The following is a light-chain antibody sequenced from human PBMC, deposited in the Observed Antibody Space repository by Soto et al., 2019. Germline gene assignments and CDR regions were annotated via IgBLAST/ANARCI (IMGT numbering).Light chain of an antibody. V-gene: IGKV3-20*01. Sequence: ETVLTQSPGTLSLSPGERATLSCRASQSVTSNYLAWHQQKPGQALRLLIYVASSRAAGIPDRFSGRGSGTDFTLTINRLELEDFAVYYCQQYGSSPMTFGQGTKVDIK. CDR2: VAS. CDR3: QQYGSSPMT. J-gene: IGKJ1*01. CDR1: QSVTSNY.